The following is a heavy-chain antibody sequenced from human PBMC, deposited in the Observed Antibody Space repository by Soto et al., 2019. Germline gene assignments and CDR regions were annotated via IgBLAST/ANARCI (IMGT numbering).Heavy chain of an antibody. CDR1: GYTFTSYG. CDR2: ISAYNGNT. Sequence: ASVKVSCKASGYTFTSYGISWVRQAPGQGLEWMGWISAYNGNTNYAQKLQGRVTMTTDTSTSTAYMELRSLKSDDTAVYYCARDRTPPYWSGGSCYIDYWGQGTLVTVFS. CDR3: ARDRTPPYWSGGSCYIDY. D-gene: IGHD2-15*01. J-gene: IGHJ4*02. V-gene: IGHV1-18*01.